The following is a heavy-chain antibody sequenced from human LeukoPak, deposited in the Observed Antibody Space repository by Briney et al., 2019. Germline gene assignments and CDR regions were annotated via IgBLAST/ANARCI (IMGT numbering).Heavy chain of an antibody. J-gene: IGHJ4*02. V-gene: IGHV3-21*01. CDR1: GFTFSSYT. Sequence: GGSLRLSCAASGFTFSSYTMYWVRLAPGKGLEWVSSISTSSDYIYYADSVKGRFTISRDNAKNSLYLQMNSLRAEDTAVYYCARVPGTWGQGTLVTVSS. CDR2: ISTSSDYI. D-gene: IGHD3-10*01. CDR3: ARVPGT.